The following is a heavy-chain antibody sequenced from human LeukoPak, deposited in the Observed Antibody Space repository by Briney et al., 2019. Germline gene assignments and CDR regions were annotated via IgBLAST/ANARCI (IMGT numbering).Heavy chain of an antibody. Sequence: PGGSLRLSCAASGFTFTTYAMHWVRQAPGKGLEFVSAITNNGGLTYYANSVKGRFTISRDNAKNSLYLQMNSLRDEDTAVYYCARILHGSGSYGAFDIWGQGTMVTVSS. D-gene: IGHD3-10*01. CDR1: GFTFTTYA. CDR3: ARILHGSGSYGAFDI. V-gene: IGHV3-64*01. CDR2: ITNNGGLT. J-gene: IGHJ3*02.